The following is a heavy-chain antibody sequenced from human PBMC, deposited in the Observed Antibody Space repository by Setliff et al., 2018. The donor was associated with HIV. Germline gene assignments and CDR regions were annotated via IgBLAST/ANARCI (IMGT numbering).Heavy chain of an antibody. D-gene: IGHD2-21*02. V-gene: IGHV4-39*01. CDR1: GGSISSSSYY. CDR2: IYYSGST. CDR3: ARCGGFGGDCYYAFDI. Sequence: SETLSLTCTVSGGSISSSSYYWGWIRQPPGKGLEWIGSIYYSGSTYYNPSLKSRVTISVDTSKNQFSLKLSSVTAADTAVYYCARCGGFGGDCYYAFDIWGQGTMVTVSS. J-gene: IGHJ3*02.